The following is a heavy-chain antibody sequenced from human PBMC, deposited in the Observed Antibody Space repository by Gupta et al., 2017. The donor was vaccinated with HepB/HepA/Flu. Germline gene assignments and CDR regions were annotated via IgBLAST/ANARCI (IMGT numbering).Heavy chain of an antibody. CDR3: ARGPINF. D-gene: IGHD1-14*01. V-gene: IGHV3-74*01. J-gene: IGHJ4*02. Sequence: EVQLVESGGGIVQPGGTLRLTCTACDYPIRTYWTHWVRHAAGKGLVWVSRINGDGSTAPYADSVLGRFTISRDNAKNTLYLHMTSLRVEDTAVYYCARGPINFWGQGTLVTVSS. CDR2: INGDGSTA. CDR1: DYPIRTYW.